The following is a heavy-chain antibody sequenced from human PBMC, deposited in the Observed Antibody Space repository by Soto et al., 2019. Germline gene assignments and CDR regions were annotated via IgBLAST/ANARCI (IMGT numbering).Heavy chain of an antibody. J-gene: IGHJ4*02. CDR3: AREPLA. V-gene: IGHV4-31*01. CDR2: IYYSGSP. D-gene: IGHD3-3*02. CDR1: GGSISSGGYY. Sequence: QVQLQESGPGLVKPSQTLSLTCTVSGGSISSGGYYWNWIRQHPGKGLEWIAYIYYSGSPYNNPSRKSPVPLALDTSKNQFTLKLGPVTAAGRAFYYGAREPLAGGQGTLVTVSS.